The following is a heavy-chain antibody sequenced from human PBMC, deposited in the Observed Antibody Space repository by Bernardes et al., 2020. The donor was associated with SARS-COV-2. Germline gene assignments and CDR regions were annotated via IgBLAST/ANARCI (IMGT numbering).Heavy chain of an antibody. CDR2: TNPRSGNT. V-gene: IGHV1-8*01. CDR3: AIVFITTYYAMDV. CDR1: GYTFTSYD. D-gene: IGHD3-3*01. J-gene: IGHJ6*02. Sequence: ASVKVSCTASGYTFTSYDINWVRQATGQGLEWVGWTNPRSGNTGYAQKLKGRVTLTSDTSSRTAYMELSSLRSEDTAVYYCAIVFITTYYAMDVWGQGTAITV.